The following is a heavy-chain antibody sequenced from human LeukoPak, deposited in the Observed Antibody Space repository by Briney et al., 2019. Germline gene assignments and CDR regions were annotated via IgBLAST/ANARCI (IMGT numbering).Heavy chain of an antibody. V-gene: IGHV3-23*01. Sequence: PGGSLRLSCAASGFTVSSNYMSWVRQAPGKGLEWVSAISGSGGSTYYADSVKGRFTISRDNSKNTLYLQMNSLRAEDTAVYYCAKVLLYYDFWSGIKNFDYWGQGTLVTVSS. CDR1: GFTVSSNY. CDR2: ISGSGGST. CDR3: AKVLLYYDFWSGIKNFDY. J-gene: IGHJ4*02. D-gene: IGHD3-3*01.